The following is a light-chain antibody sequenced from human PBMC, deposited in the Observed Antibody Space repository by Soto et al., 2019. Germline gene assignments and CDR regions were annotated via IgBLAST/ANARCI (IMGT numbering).Light chain of an antibody. CDR2: GAS. J-gene: IGKJ5*01. Sequence: SPGERATLSCRASQSVSSSYLAWYQQKPGQAPRLLIYGASSRATGILDRFSGSGSGTDFTLTISRLEPEDFAVYYCQQYGSSPPITFGQGTDWRL. V-gene: IGKV3-20*01. CDR3: QQYGSSPPIT. CDR1: QSVSSSY.